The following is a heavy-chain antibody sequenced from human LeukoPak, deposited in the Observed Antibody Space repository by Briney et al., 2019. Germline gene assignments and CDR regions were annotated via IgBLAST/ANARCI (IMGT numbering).Heavy chain of an antibody. CDR1: GFTFSSYG. V-gene: IGHV3-30*02. CDR2: IRYDGSNK. D-gene: IGHD3-3*01. CDR3: AKDGASLGFLEWSNRFDP. Sequence: GGSLRLSCAASGFTFSSYGMHWVRQAPGKGLEWVAFIRYDGSNKYYADSVKGRFTISRDNSKNTLYLQMNSLRAEDTAVYYCAKDGASLGFLEWSNRFDPWGQGTLVTVSS. J-gene: IGHJ5*02.